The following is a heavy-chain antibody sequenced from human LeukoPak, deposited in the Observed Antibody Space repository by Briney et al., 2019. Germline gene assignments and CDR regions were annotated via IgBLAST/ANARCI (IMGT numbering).Heavy chain of an antibody. D-gene: IGHD3-22*01. CDR2: LSGSGDAT. J-gene: IGHJ4*02. V-gene: IGHV3-23*01. CDR1: GFTFSTYA. CDR3: AKGGPQLYYDSSGYYFLDY. Sequence: QPGGSLRLSCAASGFTFSTYAMSWVRRAPGKGLEWVSSLSGSGDATYHAESVKGRFTTSRDNSENMVYLQMNSLRAEDTAVYYCAKGGPQLYYDSSGYYFLDYWGQGTLVTVSS.